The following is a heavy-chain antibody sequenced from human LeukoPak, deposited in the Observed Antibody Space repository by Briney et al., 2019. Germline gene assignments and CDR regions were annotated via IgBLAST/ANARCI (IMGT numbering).Heavy chain of an antibody. D-gene: IGHD6-13*01. CDR2: IYSGGST. CDR3: ARGSSSWFGAFDY. Sequence: GGSLRLSCAASGLTVSSNYMSWVRQAPGKGLEWVSVIYSGGSTYSADSVKGRFTISRDNSKNTVYLQMNSLRAEDTAVYYCARGSSSWFGAFDYWGQGTLVTVSS. J-gene: IGHJ4*02. V-gene: IGHV3-53*01. CDR1: GLTVSSNY.